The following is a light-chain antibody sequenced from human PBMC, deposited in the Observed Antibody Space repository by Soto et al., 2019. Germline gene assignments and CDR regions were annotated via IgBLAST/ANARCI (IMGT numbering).Light chain of an antibody. J-gene: IGKJ1*01. CDR2: AAS. Sequence: DIQMTQSPSALSASVGDRVTITCRASQGISTYLAWYQQRPGKVPRLLIYAASTLQSGVPSRFSVSGSGTDFTLTISSLQPEDVATYYCQKYNSATWTFVQGTKVDIK. V-gene: IGKV1-27*01. CDR3: QKYNSATWT. CDR1: QGISTY.